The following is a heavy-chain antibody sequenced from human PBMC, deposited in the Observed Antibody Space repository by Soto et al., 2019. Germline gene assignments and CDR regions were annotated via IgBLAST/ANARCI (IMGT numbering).Heavy chain of an antibody. CDR3: ARNRYSSSPDYDY. V-gene: IGHV4-59*01. CDR2: IYHSGTT. J-gene: IGHJ4*01. Sequence: SETLSLTCTVSGGSISRYYWSWIRQPPGKGLEWIGYIYHSGTTHYNPSLKSRVTISADTSRNQFSLKLSSVTAADTAVYYCARNRYSSSPDYDYWGQGTLVTVSS. D-gene: IGHD6-6*01. CDR1: GGSISRYY.